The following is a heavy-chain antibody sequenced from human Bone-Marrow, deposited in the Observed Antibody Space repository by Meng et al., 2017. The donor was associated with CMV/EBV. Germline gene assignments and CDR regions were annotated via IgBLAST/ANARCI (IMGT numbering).Heavy chain of an antibody. J-gene: IGHJ5*02. V-gene: IGHV4-59*01. Sequence: SETLSLTCTVSGGSISSYYWSWIRQPPGKGLEWIGYIYYSGSTNYNPPLKSRVTISVDTSKNQFSLKLNSVTAADTAVYYCARYYCIGNSCYTTNWFDPWGQGTQV. CDR1: GGSISSYY. D-gene: IGHD2-15*01. CDR3: ARYYCIGNSCYTTNWFDP. CDR2: IYYSGST.